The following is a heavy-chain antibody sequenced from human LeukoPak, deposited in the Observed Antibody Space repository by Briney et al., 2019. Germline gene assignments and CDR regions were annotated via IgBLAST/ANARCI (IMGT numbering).Heavy chain of an antibody. J-gene: IGHJ4*02. CDR2: INHSGST. CDR1: GGSFSGYY. Sequence: SETLSLTCAVYGGSFSGYYWSWIRQPPGKGLEWIGEINHSGSTNYNPSLKSRVTISVDTSKNQFSLKLSSVTAADTAVYYCARRQMATIHGDYFDYWGQETLVTVSS. V-gene: IGHV4-34*01. CDR3: ARRQMATIHGDYFDY. D-gene: IGHD5-24*01.